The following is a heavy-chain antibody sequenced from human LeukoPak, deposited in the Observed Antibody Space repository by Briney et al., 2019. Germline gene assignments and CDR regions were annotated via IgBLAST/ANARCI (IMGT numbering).Heavy chain of an antibody. CDR2: INPSGGST. CDR3: ARERQQLVTDAFDI. V-gene: IGHV1-46*01. CDR1: GYTFTSYY. D-gene: IGHD6-13*01. Sequence: ASVKVSCKASGYTFTSYYMHWVRQAPGQGLEWMGIINPSGGSTSYAQKFQGRVTITADKSTSTAYMELSSLRSEDTAVYYCARERQQLVTDAFDIWGQGTMVTVSS. J-gene: IGHJ3*02.